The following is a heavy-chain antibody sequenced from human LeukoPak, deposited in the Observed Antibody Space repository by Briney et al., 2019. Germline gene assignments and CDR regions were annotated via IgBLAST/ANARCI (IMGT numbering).Heavy chain of an antibody. Sequence: SETLSLTCTVSDGSIRSYYWSWIRQPPGKGLEWLGYIYYTGSTNYNPSLKSRVTISVETSKNQFSLKLKSVTAADTAVYYCARGGYYGSGNDFRFDPWGQGTLVTVSS. CDR3: ARGGYYGSGNDFRFDP. V-gene: IGHV4-59*01. D-gene: IGHD3-10*01. J-gene: IGHJ5*02. CDR2: IYYTGST. CDR1: DGSIRSYY.